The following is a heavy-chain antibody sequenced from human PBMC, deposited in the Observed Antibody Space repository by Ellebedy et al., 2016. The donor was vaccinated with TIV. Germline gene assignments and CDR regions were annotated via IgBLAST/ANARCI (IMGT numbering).Heavy chain of an antibody. D-gene: IGHD1-7*01. V-gene: IGHV1-69*04. J-gene: IGHJ4*02. CDR3: ATGHNWNSNHDY. CDR2: IIPILGLT. Sequence: AASVKVSCKASGGTFSSYAISWVRQAPGQGLEWMGRIIPILGLTYYAQKFQGRVTVTADKSTRTAYMEMGSLRSEDTAVYYCATGHNWNSNHDYWGQGTLVTVSS. CDR1: GGTFSSYA.